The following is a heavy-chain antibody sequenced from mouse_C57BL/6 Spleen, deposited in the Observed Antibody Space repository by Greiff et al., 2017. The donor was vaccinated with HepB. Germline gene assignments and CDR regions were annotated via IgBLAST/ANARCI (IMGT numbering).Heavy chain of an antibody. D-gene: IGHD2-5*01. Sequence: EVKLVESGPGMVKPSQSLSLTCTVTGYSITSGYDWHWIRHFPGNKLEWMGYISYSGSTNYNPSLKSRISITHDTSKNHFFLKLNSVTTEDTATYYCAESNYEDWYFDVWGTGTTVTVSS. J-gene: IGHJ1*03. CDR3: AESNYEDWYFDV. CDR1: GYSITSGYD. CDR2: ISYSGST. V-gene: IGHV3-1*01.